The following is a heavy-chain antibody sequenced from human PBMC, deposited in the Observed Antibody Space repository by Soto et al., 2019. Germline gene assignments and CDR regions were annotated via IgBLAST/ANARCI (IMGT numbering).Heavy chain of an antibody. J-gene: IGHJ4*02. CDR2: ISSSSSYI. Sequence: EVQLVESGGGLVKPGGSLRLSCAASGFTFSSYSMNWVRQAPGKGLEWVSSISSSSSYIYYADSVKGRFTISRDNAENSLYLQINSLRAEDTAVYYCARDSRPNLYYFDYWGQGTLVTVSS. CDR3: ARDSRPNLYYFDY. D-gene: IGHD2-2*01. CDR1: GFTFSSYS. V-gene: IGHV3-21*01.